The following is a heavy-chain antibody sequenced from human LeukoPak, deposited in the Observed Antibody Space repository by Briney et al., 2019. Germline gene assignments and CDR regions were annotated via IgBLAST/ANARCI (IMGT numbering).Heavy chain of an antibody. CDR2: INHSGST. CDR3: AGTVTTPRFDY. D-gene: IGHD4-17*01. Sequence: SETLSLTCAVYGGSFSGYYWSWIRQPPGKGLEWIGEINHSGSTNYNPSLKSRVTISVDTSKNQFSLKLSSVTAADTAVYYCAGTVTTPRFDYWGQGTLVTVSS. V-gene: IGHV4-34*01. CDR1: GGSFSGYY. J-gene: IGHJ4*02.